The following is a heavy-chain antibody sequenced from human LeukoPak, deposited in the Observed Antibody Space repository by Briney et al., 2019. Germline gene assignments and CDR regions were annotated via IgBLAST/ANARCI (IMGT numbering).Heavy chain of an antibody. J-gene: IGHJ6*02. D-gene: IGHD2-2*01. CDR2: INAGKGNT. CDR3: ARGSCSSTSCFMDV. Sequence: GASVKVSCKASGYIFTSYVIHWVRQAPGQRLEWMGCINAGKGNTKYSQKLQGRVTITGDTSASTAYMELSSLRSEDTAVYYCARGSCSSTSCFMDVWGQGTTVTVSS. CDR1: GYIFTSYV. V-gene: IGHV1-3*01.